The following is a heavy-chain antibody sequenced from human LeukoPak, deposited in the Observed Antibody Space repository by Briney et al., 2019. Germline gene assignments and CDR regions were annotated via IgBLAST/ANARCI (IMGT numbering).Heavy chain of an antibody. CDR3: ARFGPSIMVRGVHFDY. Sequence: GESLKISCKGSGYSFTSYWIGWVRQMPGKGLEWMGIIYPGDSDTRYSPSFQGQVTISADKSISTAYLQWSSLKASDTAMYYCARFGPSIMVRGVHFDYWGQGTLVTVSS. CDR1: GYSFTSYW. J-gene: IGHJ4*02. V-gene: IGHV5-51*01. CDR2: IYPGDSDT. D-gene: IGHD3-10*01.